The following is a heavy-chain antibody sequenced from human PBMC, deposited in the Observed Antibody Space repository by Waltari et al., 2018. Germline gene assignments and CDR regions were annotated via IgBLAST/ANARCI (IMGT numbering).Heavy chain of an antibody. D-gene: IGHD4-17*01. Sequence: QVQLQESGPGLVKPSQTLSLTCTVSGGSIRSGRYYWNWIRQPAGKGLEWIGYIFTSGTTNYNPSLKSRVTISVDTSKNQFSLKLSSVTAADTAVYYCARGVSLWVTTPGYWGQGTLVTVSS. J-gene: IGHJ4*02. CDR1: GGSIRSGRYY. CDR2: IFTSGTT. V-gene: IGHV4-61*09. CDR3: ARGVSLWVTTPGY.